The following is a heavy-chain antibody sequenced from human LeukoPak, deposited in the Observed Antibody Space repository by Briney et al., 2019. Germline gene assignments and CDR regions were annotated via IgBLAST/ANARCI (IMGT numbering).Heavy chain of an antibody. J-gene: IGHJ4*02. D-gene: IGHD1-26*01. CDR1: GFIVSGDF. CDR3: ARERGRGRDSPWFDY. V-gene: IGHV3-53*01. Sequence: GGSLRLSCAASGFIVSGDFMSWVRQAPGKGLEWVSVIYSDGSTYYADSVKGRFTTSRDNSKNTLDLQMTGLRAEDTAVYYCARERGRGRDSPWFDYWGQGTLVTVSS. CDR2: IYSDGST.